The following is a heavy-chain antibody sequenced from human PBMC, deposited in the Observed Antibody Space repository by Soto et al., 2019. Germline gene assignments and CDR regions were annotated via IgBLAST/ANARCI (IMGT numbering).Heavy chain of an antibody. J-gene: IGHJ5*02. Sequence: LSLTCTVSGGSISSSSYYWGWIRQPPGKGLEWIGSIYYSGSTYYNPSLKSRVTISVDTSKNQFSLKLSSVTAADTAVYYCAREHRTYSSSWGNWFDPWGQGTLVTVSS. CDR1: GGSISSSSYY. CDR3: AREHRTYSSSWGNWFDP. V-gene: IGHV4-39*02. CDR2: IYYSGST. D-gene: IGHD6-13*01.